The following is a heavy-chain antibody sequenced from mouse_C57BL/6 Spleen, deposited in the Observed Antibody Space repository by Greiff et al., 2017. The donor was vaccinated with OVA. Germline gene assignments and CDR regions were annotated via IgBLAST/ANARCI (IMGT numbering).Heavy chain of an antibody. J-gene: IGHJ2*01. V-gene: IGHV1-4*01. Sequence: QVQLQQSGPELAQPAASLMMSCKVSGFSFTSYTMHWVQQRPGSGLEWIGFINTSSGYTKYNQQFKNKGTMTADKSTSTAYMQQSSLTSEDTAVYYGASEADQGYVDYWGQGTTLTVSS. CDR3: ASEADQGYVDY. CDR1: GFSFTSYT. CDR2: INTSSGYT.